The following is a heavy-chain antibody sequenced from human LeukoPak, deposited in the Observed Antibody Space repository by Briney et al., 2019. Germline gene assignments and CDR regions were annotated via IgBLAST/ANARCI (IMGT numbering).Heavy chain of an antibody. CDR2: ISGRGTTV. J-gene: IGHJ4*02. V-gene: IGHV3-11*01. CDR3: ARDGRLRVFDY. Sequence: GGSLRLSCAASGFTFSDYYMSWIRQAPGKGLEWVSYISGRGTTVYYADSVKGRFTISRDNAKNSLYLQMNRLRGQDTAVYYCARDGRLRVFDYWGQGTLVTVSS. CDR1: GFTFSDYY. D-gene: IGHD4-17*01.